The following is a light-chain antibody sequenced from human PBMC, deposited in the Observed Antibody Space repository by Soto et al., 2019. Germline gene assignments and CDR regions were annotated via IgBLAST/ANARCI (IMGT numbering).Light chain of an antibody. CDR2: EVS. CDR1: SSDVGSYNL. CDR3: SAYAGSNNFV. J-gene: IGLJ1*01. Sequence: QSVLTQPASVSGTPGQSITISCTGTSSDVGSYNLVSWYQQLPGKAPKLIIYEVSQRPSGVPDRFSGSKSGNTASLTVSGLQTEDEADYYCSAYAGSNNFVFGSGTKLTVL. V-gene: IGLV2-8*01.